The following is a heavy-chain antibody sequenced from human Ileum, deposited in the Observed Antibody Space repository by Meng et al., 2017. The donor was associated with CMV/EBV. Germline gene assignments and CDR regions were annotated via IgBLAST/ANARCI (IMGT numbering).Heavy chain of an antibody. CDR1: GGSVSNYY. V-gene: IGHV4-4*07. D-gene: IGHD1-26*01. CDR3: ARGPGASTREGFDY. Sequence: QWQLQDSGPELVEPSESLSLAGTDSGGSVSNYYWSWIRQSAGKGLEWIGRFYSSDTYNYHPSLDSRVTMSLDTSKNQFSLNLRSVTAADTATYYCARGPGASTREGFDYWGLGTLVTVSS. CDR2: FYSSDTY. J-gene: IGHJ4*02.